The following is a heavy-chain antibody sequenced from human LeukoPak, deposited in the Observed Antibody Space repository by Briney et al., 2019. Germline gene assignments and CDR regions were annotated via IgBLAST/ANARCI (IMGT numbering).Heavy chain of an antibody. CDR3: ARVRDTARDAFDI. CDR2: ISSSSSYI. Sequence: GGSLRLSCAASGFTFSSYSMNWVRQAPGKGLEWVSSISSSSSYIYYADSVKGRFTISRDNAMNSLYLQMNSLRAEDTAVYYCARVRDTARDAFDIWGQGTMVTVSS. CDR1: GFTFSSYS. J-gene: IGHJ3*02. D-gene: IGHD5-18*01. V-gene: IGHV3-21*01.